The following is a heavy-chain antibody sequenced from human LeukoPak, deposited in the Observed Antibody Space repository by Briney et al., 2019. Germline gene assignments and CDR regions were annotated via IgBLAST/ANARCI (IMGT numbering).Heavy chain of an antibody. CDR1: GFTFDDYS. D-gene: IGHD6-13*01. J-gene: IGHJ2*01. Sequence: GGSLRLSCAASGFTFDDYSMHWVRQAPGKGLEWVSLISWDGGSTYYADSVKGRFTISRDNAKNSLYLQMNSLRAEDTALYYCAKGGYSSSWYNWYFDPWGRGTLVTVSS. V-gene: IGHV3-43*01. CDR3: AKGGYSSSWYNWYFDP. CDR2: ISWDGGST.